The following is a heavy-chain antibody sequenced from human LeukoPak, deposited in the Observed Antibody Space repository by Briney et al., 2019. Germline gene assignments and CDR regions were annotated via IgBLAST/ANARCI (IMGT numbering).Heavy chain of an antibody. D-gene: IGHD5-18*01. CDR3: ARDLKGDTAMVTLDY. CDR2: INPNSGGT. Sequence: INPNSGGTNYAQKFQGRVTMTRDTSISTAYMELSRLRSDDTAVYYCARDLKGDTAMVTLDYWGQGTLVTVSS. V-gene: IGHV1-2*02. J-gene: IGHJ4*02.